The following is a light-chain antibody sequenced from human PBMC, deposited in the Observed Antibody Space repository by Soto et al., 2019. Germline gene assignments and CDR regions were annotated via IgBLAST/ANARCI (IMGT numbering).Light chain of an antibody. CDR3: TSYAGGNNV. V-gene: IGLV2-8*01. J-gene: IGLJ1*01. CDR1: SSDVGGYNY. CDR2: EVN. Sequence: QSALTQPRSASGSPGQSVTISCTGTSSDVGGYNYVSWYQQHPGKVPKLMVYEVNKRPSGVPDRFSGSKSGNTASLTVSGLQADDEADYYCTSYAGGNNVFGTGTKVTVL.